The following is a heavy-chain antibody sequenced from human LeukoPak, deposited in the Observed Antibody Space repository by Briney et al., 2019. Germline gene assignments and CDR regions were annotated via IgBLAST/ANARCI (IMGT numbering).Heavy chain of an antibody. CDR1: SGSFSGYF. CDR2: INHSGTT. Sequence: SETLSLTCAVYSGSFSGYFWTWIRHSPGKGLEWIGEINHSGTTNYNPSLKNRVTVSADTSKDQFSLRLSSVSAADTAVYYCARGRIVARLLRAFDIWGQGTMVTVSS. CDR3: ARGRIVARLLRAFDI. V-gene: IGHV4-34*01. D-gene: IGHD6-6*01. J-gene: IGHJ3*02.